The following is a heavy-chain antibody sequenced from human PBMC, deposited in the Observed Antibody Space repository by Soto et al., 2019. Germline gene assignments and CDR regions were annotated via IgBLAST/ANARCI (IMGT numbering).Heavy chain of an antibody. CDR3: AKGPPAYGRGYYG. V-gene: IGHV3-23*01. D-gene: IGHD3-10*01. CDR1: GIPFRSYD. Sequence: WLTLRLSCAASGIPFRSYDMSWVRKAPGKGLEWVPAITRRDGSTYSADSVKGRFPISRDTSKNTLCLQMNSLRVEDTAVYYCAKGPPAYGRGYYG. J-gene: IGHJ6*01. CDR2: ITRRDGST.